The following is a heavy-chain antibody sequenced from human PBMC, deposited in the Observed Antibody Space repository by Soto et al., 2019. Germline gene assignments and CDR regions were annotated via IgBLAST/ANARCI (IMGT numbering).Heavy chain of an antibody. V-gene: IGHV4-59*01. D-gene: IGHD3-22*01. CDR3: ARFPLSDSSGYGWTFDI. CDR2: IYYSGST. CDR1: GGSISSYY. J-gene: IGHJ3*02. Sequence: PSETLSLTCPVSGGSISSYYWSWIRQPPGKGLEWIGYIYYSGSTNYNPSLKSRVTISVDTSKNQFFLKLSSVTAADTAVYYCARFPLSDSSGYGWTFDIWGQGTMVTVSS.